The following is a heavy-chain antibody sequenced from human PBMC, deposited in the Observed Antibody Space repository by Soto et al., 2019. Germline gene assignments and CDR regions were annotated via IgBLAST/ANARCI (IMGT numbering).Heavy chain of an antibody. Sequence: GGSLRLSCAASGFSISDHYMSWIRQAPGKGLEWVSYSSNSGTFTKYADSVKGRFSISRDNAKNSLYLEINSLRGEDTAIYYCARSGDNYNVLDYWGQGTPVTVSS. CDR3: ARSGDNYNVLDY. J-gene: IGHJ4*02. D-gene: IGHD3-10*02. CDR2: SSNSGTFT. CDR1: GFSISDHY. V-gene: IGHV3-11*03.